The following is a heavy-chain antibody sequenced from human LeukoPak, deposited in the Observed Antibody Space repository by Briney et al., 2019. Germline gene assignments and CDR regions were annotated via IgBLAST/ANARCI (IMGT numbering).Heavy chain of an antibody. Sequence: ASVKVSCKASGYTFTSYDINWVRQATGQGLEWMGWMNPNSGNTGYAQKFQGRVTMTRNTSISTAYMELSSLRSEDTAVYYCARGEEYYSSSWYWFDPWGQGTQVTVSS. V-gene: IGHV1-8*01. CDR3: ARGEEYYSSSWYWFDP. J-gene: IGHJ5*02. CDR2: MNPNSGNT. D-gene: IGHD6-13*01. CDR1: GYTFTSYD.